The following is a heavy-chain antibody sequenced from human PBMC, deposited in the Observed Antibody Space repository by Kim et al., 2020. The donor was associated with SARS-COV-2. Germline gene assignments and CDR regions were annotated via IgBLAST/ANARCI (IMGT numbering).Heavy chain of an antibody. CDR1: GLTLSSRW. J-gene: IGHJ6*04. Sequence: GGSLRLSCAASGLTLSSRWMNWVREVPGKGLVWVSTINHDAGFRNYADSVKGRFTVSRDNAKNTLFLQMNSLRTEDTAIYYCSKDGYNHGSGGSDLWGKGTKVTVST. CDR2: INHDAGFR. V-gene: IGHV3-74*01. D-gene: IGHD5-18*01. CDR3: SKDGYNHGSGGSDL.